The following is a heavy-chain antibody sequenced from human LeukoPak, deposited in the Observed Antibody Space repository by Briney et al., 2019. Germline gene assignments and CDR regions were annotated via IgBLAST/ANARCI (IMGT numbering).Heavy chain of an antibody. V-gene: IGHV4-30-4*08. D-gene: IGHD4-17*01. CDR2: IYYSGST. Sequence: SETLSLTCTVSGGSISSGDYYCSWIRQPPGKALEWIGYIYYSGSTYYNPFLKSRVTISVDTSKNQFSLKLSSVTAADTAVYYCARVMTTKAFDIWGQGTMVTVSS. CDR3: ARVMTTKAFDI. J-gene: IGHJ3*02. CDR1: GGSISSGDYY.